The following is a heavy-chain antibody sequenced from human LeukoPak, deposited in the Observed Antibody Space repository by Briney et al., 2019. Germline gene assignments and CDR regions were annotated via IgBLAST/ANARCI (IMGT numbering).Heavy chain of an antibody. CDR2: IYYSGST. J-gene: IGHJ5*02. D-gene: IGHD2-2*01. Sequence: PSETLSLTCTVSGGSISSSSYYWGWIRQPPGKGLEWIGYIYYSGSTNYNPSLKSRVTISVDTSKNQFSLKLSSVTAADTAVYYCARYRLIVVVPAAAVFDPWGQGTLVTVSS. CDR1: GGSISSSSYY. V-gene: IGHV4-61*05. CDR3: ARYRLIVVVPAAAVFDP.